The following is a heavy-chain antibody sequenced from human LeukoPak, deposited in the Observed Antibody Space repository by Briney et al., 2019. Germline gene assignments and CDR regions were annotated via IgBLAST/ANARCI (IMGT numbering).Heavy chain of an antibody. CDR1: GFTFSSYS. CDR3: ARVPWGLYGMDV. V-gene: IGHV3-21*01. Sequence: GGSLRLSCAASGFTFSSYSMNWVRQAPGKGLEWVSSISSSSSYIYYADSVKGRFTISRDNAKNSLYLQMNSLRAEDTAVYYCARVPWGLYGMDVWGQGTTVTVSS. D-gene: IGHD3-16*01. CDR2: ISSSSSYI. J-gene: IGHJ6*02.